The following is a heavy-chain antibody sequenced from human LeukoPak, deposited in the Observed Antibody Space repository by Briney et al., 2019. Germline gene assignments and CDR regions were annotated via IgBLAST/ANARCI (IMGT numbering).Heavy chain of an antibody. CDR1: GFTFSNYW. D-gene: IGHD6-13*01. CDR3: ASAPPGIAAYFDF. CDR2: INIDGSSP. Sequence: PGGSLRLSCAASGFTFSNYWMHWVRQAPGKGLVWVSRINIDGSSPRYADSVEDRFTISRDNAKNTLYLQMNSLRVEDTAVYYCASAPPGIAAYFDFWGRGTLVTVSS. J-gene: IGHJ4*02. V-gene: IGHV3-74*01.